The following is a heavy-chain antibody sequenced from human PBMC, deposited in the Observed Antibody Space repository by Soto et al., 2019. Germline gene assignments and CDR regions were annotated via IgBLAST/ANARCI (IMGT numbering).Heavy chain of an antibody. CDR2: ISSSSSYT. D-gene: IGHD4-17*01. V-gene: IGHV3-11*06. CDR1: GFTFSDYY. Sequence: QVQLVESGGGLVKPGGSLRLSCAASGFTFSDYYMSWIRQAPGKGLEWVSYISSSSSYTNYADSVKGRFTISRDNAKNSLYLQMNSLRAEDTAVYYCARAKSPVTTRHWFAPWGQGTLVTVSS. CDR3: ARAKSPVTTRHWFAP. J-gene: IGHJ5*02.